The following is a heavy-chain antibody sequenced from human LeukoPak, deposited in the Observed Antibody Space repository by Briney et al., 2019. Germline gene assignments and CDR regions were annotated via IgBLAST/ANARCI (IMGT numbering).Heavy chain of an antibody. Sequence: SVKVSCKASGGTFSSYAISWVRQAPGQGLEWMGGIIPIFGTANYAQKFQGRVTITADESTSTAYMELSSLRSEDTAIYYCVKKGSSWSPRFDPWGQGTLVTVSS. CDR2: IIPIFGTA. J-gene: IGHJ5*02. V-gene: IGHV1-69*13. CDR3: VKKGSSWSPRFDP. CDR1: GGTFSSYA. D-gene: IGHD6-6*01.